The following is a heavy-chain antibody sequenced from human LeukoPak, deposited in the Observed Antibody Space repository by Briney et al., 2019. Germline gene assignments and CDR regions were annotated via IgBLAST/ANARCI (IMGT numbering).Heavy chain of an antibody. J-gene: IGHJ3*02. D-gene: IGHD4-17*01. Sequence: GGSLRLSCTASGFTFSAYAMMWVRQAPGKGPEWVSAIRGGGTSEFYADSVKGRFRISSDTSNDTLLLQMTSLTAEDTAVYYCARDPNGDYIGAFDMWGQGTMVTVSS. CDR3: ARDPNGDYIGAFDM. V-gene: IGHV3-23*01. CDR2: IRGGGTSE. CDR1: GFTFSAYA.